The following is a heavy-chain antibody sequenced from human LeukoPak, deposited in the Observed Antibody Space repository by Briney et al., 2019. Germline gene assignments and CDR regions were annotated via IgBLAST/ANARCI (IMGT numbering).Heavy chain of an antibody. CDR3: ARKESGYEFY. V-gene: IGHV4-34*01. J-gene: IGHJ4*02. CDR1: GGSFSGYY. D-gene: IGHD5-12*01. CDR2: INHSGST. Sequence: NPSETLSLTCAVYGGSFSGYYWSWIRQSPGKGLEWVGEINHSGSTNYNPSLKSRVTISVDTSKNQFSLKLTSVSAADTAVYYCARKESGYEFYWGQGTLATVSS.